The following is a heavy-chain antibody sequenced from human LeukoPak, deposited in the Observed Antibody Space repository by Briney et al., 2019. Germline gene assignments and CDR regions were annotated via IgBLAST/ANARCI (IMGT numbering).Heavy chain of an antibody. Sequence: PGGSLRLSCEAPGFSFDVHGFSWVRQAPGKGLEWISGISANGASTGYGDSVQGRFTISRDNAKNSLHLQMNSLRVEDTAFYHCARHNYFGSGSHYPHALDSWGLGTLVTASS. D-gene: IGHD3-10*01. CDR1: GFSFDVHG. CDR3: ARHNYFGSGSHYPHALDS. V-gene: IGHV3-20*01. CDR2: ISANGAST. J-gene: IGHJ4*02.